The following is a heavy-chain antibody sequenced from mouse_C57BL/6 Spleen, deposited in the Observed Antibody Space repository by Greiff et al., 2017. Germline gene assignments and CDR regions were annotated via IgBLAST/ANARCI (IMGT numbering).Heavy chain of an antibody. D-gene: IGHD4-1*01. CDR2: ISYDGSN. J-gene: IGHJ1*03. CDR3: ARGGTGRYFDV. Sequence: ESGPGLVKPSQSLSLTCSVTGYSITSGYYWNWIRQFPGNKLEWMGYISYDGSNNYNPSLKNRISITRDTSKNQFFLKLNSVTTEDTATYYCARGGTGRYFDVWGTGTTVTVSS. CDR1: GYSITSGYY. V-gene: IGHV3-6*01.